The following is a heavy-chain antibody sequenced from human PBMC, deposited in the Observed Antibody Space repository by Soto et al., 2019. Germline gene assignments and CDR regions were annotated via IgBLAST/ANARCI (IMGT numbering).Heavy chain of an antibody. V-gene: IGHV4-59*08. CDR3: ARQYCSSTTCYYFDF. D-gene: IGHD2-2*01. CDR1: GGSISSYD. Sequence: SETLSLTCTVSGGSISSYDWSWIRQPPGKGLECIGYIYYSGSSNYNPSLKGRVAISVDTSKNQFSLEVSSVTAADTAVYYCARQYCSSTTCYYFDFWGQGTLVIVSS. CDR2: IYYSGSS. J-gene: IGHJ4*02.